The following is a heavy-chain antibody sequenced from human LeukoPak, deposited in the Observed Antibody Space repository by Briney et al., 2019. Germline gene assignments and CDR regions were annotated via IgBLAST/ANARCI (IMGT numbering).Heavy chain of an antibody. V-gene: IGHV3-21*04. D-gene: IGHD6-13*01. CDR1: GFTFSSYS. CDR3: ARDRSGADGGDYFDY. Sequence: GGSLRLSCAASGFTFSSYSMNWVRQAPGKGLEWVSFISSSSSYIYYADSVKGRFTISRDNAKNSLYLQMNSLRAEDTAVYYCARDRSGADGGDYFDYWGQGTLVTVSS. J-gene: IGHJ4*02. CDR2: ISSSSSYI.